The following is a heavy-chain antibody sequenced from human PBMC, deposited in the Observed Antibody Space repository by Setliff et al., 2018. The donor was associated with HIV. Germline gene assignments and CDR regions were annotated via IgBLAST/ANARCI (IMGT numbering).Heavy chain of an antibody. CDR2: LRGDGII. D-gene: IGHD3-22*01. J-gene: IGHJ4*02. Sequence: GGSLRLSCAVSGFNANPYTMAWVRQAPGRGLEWLSSLRGDGIISYADSVKGRFIASTDNARNPLFLEMNSLRAEDTAVYYWARAYNVYDYRFDSSGYDYWGQGTLVTVSS. CDR1: GFNANPYT. CDR3: ARAYNVYDYRFDSSGYDY. V-gene: IGHV3-21*04.